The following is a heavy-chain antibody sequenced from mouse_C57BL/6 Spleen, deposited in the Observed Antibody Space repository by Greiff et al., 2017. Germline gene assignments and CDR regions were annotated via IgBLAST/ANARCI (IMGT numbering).Heavy chain of an antibody. J-gene: IGHJ3*01. CDR1: DSEVFPIAY. CDR3: ARRAYYSNYGGFAY. V-gene: IGHV15-2*01. CDR2: ILPSIGRT. D-gene: IGHD2-5*01. Sequence: QVQLKESGSELRSPGSSVKLSCKDFDSEVFPIAYMSWVRQKPGHGFEWIGGILPSIGRTIYGEKFEDKATLDADTLSNTAYLELNSLTSEDSAIYYCARRAYYSNYGGFAYWGQGTLVTVSA.